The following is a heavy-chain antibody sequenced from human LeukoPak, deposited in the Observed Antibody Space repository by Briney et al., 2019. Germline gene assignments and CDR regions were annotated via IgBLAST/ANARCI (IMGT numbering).Heavy chain of an antibody. D-gene: IGHD5-18*01. Sequence: SETLSLTCAVYGGSFSGYYWSWIRQPPGKGLEWIGEINHSGSTNYNPSLKSRVTISVDTSKNQFSLKLSSVTAADTAVYYCARWGTAMGDYFDYWGQGTLVTVSS. CDR3: ARWGTAMGDYFDY. CDR2: INHSGST. J-gene: IGHJ4*02. CDR1: GGSFSGYY. V-gene: IGHV4-34*01.